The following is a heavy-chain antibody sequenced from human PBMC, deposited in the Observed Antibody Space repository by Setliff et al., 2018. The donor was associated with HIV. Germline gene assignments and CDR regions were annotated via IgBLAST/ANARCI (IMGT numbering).Heavy chain of an antibody. Sequence: PSETLSLTCTVSGGSIRIGGFHWTWIRHHPGKGLEWIGYIYFSGSPHYNPSLKSRVTISVDTSKNQFSLKLTSMTAADTAMYYCARDKAVNSWSGYYTPTYMDVWGKGTMVTVSS. CDR1: GGSIRIGGFH. CDR3: ARDKAVNSWSGYYTPTYMDV. CDR2: IYFSGSP. D-gene: IGHD3-3*01. V-gene: IGHV4-31*03. J-gene: IGHJ6*03.